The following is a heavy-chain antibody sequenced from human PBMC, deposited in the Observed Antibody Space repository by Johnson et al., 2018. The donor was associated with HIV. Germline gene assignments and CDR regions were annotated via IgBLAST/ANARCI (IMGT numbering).Heavy chain of an antibody. CDR2: ISYDGSNN. D-gene: IGHD6-13*01. CDR3: ARWGEQQLVNAFDI. V-gene: IGHV3-30*04. Sequence: QVQLVESGGGVVQPGRSLRLSCAASGFTFSSYAMHWVRQAPGKGLEWVAVISYDGSNNYYADSVKVRFTISRDNSKNTLYLQMNSLRAEDTAVYYCARWGEQQLVNAFDIWGQGTMVTVSS. CDR1: GFTFSSYA. J-gene: IGHJ3*02.